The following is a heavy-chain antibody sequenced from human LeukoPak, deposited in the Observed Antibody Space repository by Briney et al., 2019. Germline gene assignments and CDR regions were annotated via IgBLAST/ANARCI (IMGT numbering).Heavy chain of an antibody. V-gene: IGHV3-30-3*01. D-gene: IGHD3-10*01. CDR3: AREYVRGSGGFDY. J-gene: IGHJ4*02. CDR2: TSSDLNVK. CDR1: GFTFRNYV. Sequence: GGSLRLSCAASGFTFRNYVIHWVRQAPGKGLEWVAVTSSDLNVKLYADSVKGRFTISRDNSKNTLYLQMNRLRAEDTAVYYCAREYVRGSGGFDYWGQGTLVTVSS.